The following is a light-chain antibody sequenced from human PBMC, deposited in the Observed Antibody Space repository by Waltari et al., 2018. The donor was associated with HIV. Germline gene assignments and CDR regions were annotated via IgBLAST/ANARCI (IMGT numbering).Light chain of an antibody. CDR1: YSDVGDYHY. CDR3: CSFAGTYTS. CDR2: DVS. Sequence: QSALTQPRSVSGSPGQSVTISCTGTYSDVGDYHYVSCYQQHPGKSPELMIYDVSQRPAGGPDVFSGSKSGNTASLTSAGLQADDDADDYCCSFAGTYTSVGGGTKLTVL. J-gene: IGLJ2*01. V-gene: IGLV2-11*01.